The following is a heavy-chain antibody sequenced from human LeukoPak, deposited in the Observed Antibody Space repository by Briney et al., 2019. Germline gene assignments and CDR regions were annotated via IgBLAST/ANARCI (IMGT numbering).Heavy chain of an antibody. Sequence: SETLSLTCAVSGGSISSNSYYWGWIRQPPGKGLEWIGEINHSGSTNYNPSLKSRVTISVDTSKNQFSLKLSSVTAADTAVYYCARGYTVTTWFVWFDPWGQGTLVTVSS. D-gene: IGHD4-17*01. J-gene: IGHJ5*02. V-gene: IGHV4-39*07. CDR2: INHSGST. CDR1: GGSISSNSYY. CDR3: ARGYTVTTWFVWFDP.